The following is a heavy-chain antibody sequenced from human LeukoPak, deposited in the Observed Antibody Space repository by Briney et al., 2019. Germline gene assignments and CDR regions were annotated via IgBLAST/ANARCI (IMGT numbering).Heavy chain of an antibody. V-gene: IGHV3-21*01. Sequence: GGSLRLSCAASGFTFSSYAMNWVRQAPGKGLEWVSSISSSSSYIYYADSVKGRFTISRDNAKNSLYLQMNSLRAEDTAVYYCARACYSSGYYYDDAFDIWGQGTMVTVSS. CDR2: ISSSSSYI. CDR3: ARACYSSGYYYDDAFDI. CDR1: GFTFSSYA. D-gene: IGHD3-22*01. J-gene: IGHJ3*02.